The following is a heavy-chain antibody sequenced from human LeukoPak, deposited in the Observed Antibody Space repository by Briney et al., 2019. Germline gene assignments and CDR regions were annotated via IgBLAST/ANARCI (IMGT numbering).Heavy chain of an antibody. D-gene: IGHD6-6*01. V-gene: IGHV4-59*01. CDR1: GGSISGYY. Sequence: SETLSLTCTVSGGSISGYYWSWIRQSPGKGLEWIGYIYYSGSTNYNPSLKSRVTISVDTSKNQFSLKLSSVTAADTAVYYCARDPRSSSHFDYWGQGTLVTVSS. CDR3: ARDPRSSSHFDY. J-gene: IGHJ4*02. CDR2: IYYSGST.